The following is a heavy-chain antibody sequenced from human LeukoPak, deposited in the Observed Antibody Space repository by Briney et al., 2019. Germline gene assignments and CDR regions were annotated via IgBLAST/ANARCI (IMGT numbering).Heavy chain of an antibody. CDR2: IIGSGGRT. Sequence: GGSLRLSCAASGFTFSSYAMSWVRQPPGKEREWVSSIIGSGGRTYYADFVKGRFTISRDNSKNTLYLQMTSLRAEDTAVYYCAKTNLYYDSSGYYSNYFDYWGQGTLVTVSS. CDR1: GFTFSSYA. D-gene: IGHD3-22*01. V-gene: IGHV3-23*01. CDR3: AKTNLYYDSSGYYSNYFDY. J-gene: IGHJ4*02.